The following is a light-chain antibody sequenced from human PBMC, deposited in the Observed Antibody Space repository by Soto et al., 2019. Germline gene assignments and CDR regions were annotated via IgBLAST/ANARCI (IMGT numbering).Light chain of an antibody. CDR3: AAWDDSLNGGV. Sequence: QSVLTQPPSVFATPGQRVTISCSGSSSNIGSNTVNWYQQLPGTAPKLVIYSNNQRPSGVPDRFSGSKSGTSASLAISGLQSEDEADYYCAAWDDSLNGGVFGGGTKVTVL. V-gene: IGLV1-44*01. CDR2: SNN. J-gene: IGLJ3*02. CDR1: SSNIGSNT.